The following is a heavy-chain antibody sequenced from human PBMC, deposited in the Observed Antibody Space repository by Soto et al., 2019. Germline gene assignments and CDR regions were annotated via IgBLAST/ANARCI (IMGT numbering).Heavy chain of an antibody. Sequence: QVQLQESGPGLVKPSETLSLTCTVSGGSVSSGSYYWSWIRQPPGKGLEWIGYIYYSGSTNYNPSLKSRVTISVDTSKNQFSLKLSSVTAADTAVYYCARVGATTDYWGQGTLVTVSS. CDR1: GGSVSSGSYY. V-gene: IGHV4-61*01. CDR2: IYYSGST. J-gene: IGHJ4*02. CDR3: ARVGATTDY. D-gene: IGHD1-26*01.